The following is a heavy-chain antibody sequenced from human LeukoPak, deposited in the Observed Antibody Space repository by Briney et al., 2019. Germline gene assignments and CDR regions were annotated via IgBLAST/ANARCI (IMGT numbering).Heavy chain of an antibody. CDR2: ISWNSGSI. J-gene: IGHJ6*03. D-gene: IGHD3-10*01. CDR3: AKASGGSYYYYMDV. V-gene: IGHV3-9*01. CDR1: GFTFDDYA. Sequence: GGSLRLSCAASGFTFDDYAMHWVRHAPGKGLEWVSGISWNSGSIGYADSVKGRFTISRDNAKNSLYLQMNSLRAEDTALYYCAKASGGSYYYYMDVWGKGTTVTVSS.